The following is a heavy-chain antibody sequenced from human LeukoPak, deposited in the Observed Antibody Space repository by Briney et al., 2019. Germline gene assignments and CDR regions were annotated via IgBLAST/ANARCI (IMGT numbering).Heavy chain of an antibody. J-gene: IGHJ6*02. D-gene: IGHD1-14*01. Sequence: SETLSLTCTVSGGSISSGGYYWSWIRQPPGKGLEWIGSIYYSGSTYYNPSLKSRVTISVDTSKNQFSLKLSSVTAADTAVYYCATVTYDITSYGMDVWGQGTTVTVSS. CDR2: IYYSGST. CDR1: GGSISSGGYY. V-gene: IGHV4-39*01. CDR3: ATVTYDITSYGMDV.